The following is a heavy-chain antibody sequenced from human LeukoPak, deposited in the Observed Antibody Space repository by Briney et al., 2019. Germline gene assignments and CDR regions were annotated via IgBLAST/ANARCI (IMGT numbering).Heavy chain of an antibody. V-gene: IGHV3-73*01. CDR1: GFTFSDSA. J-gene: IGHJ4*02. Sequence: GGSLRLSCAAAGFTFSDSAMDWVRQASGEGLEWLGRIRTQANNDATAYGGSVKGRFIIHRDDSRNTAYLQKNSLKTEDTAVYYCDGDYNSLTGLNYWGQGTLVTVSS. D-gene: IGHD3-9*01. CDR3: DGDYNSLTGLNY. CDR2: IRTQANNDAT.